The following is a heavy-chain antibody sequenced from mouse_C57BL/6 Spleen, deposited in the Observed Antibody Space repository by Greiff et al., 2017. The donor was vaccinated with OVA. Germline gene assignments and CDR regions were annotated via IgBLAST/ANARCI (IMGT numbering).Heavy chain of an antibody. Sequence: EVNLVESGEGLVKPGGSLKLSCAASGFTFSSYAMSWVRQTPEKRLEWVAYISSGGDYIYYADTVKGRFTISRDNARNTLYLQMSSLKSEDTAMYYCTRDEDYGSSYGYWYFDVWGTGTTVTVSS. CDR2: ISSGGDYI. CDR3: TRDEDYGSSYGYWYFDV. CDR1: GFTFSSYA. J-gene: IGHJ1*03. V-gene: IGHV5-9-1*02. D-gene: IGHD1-1*01.